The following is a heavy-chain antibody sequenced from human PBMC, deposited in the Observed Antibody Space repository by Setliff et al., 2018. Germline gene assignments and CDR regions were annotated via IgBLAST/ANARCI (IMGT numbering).Heavy chain of an antibody. CDR3: ARDRSTVIRGVTSFFYYHMDV. CDR1: GGSIGPHY. CDR2: IFYSDTA. J-gene: IGHJ6*03. Sequence: PSETLSLTCTVSGGSIGPHYWSWIRQAPGKGLEWIGHIFYSDTAKYNPSLESRAAISVDSSKNQFSLKLRSVTAADTAVYYCARDRSTVIRGVTSFFYYHMDVWGGGTTVTVSS. D-gene: IGHD3-10*01. V-gene: IGHV4-59*11.